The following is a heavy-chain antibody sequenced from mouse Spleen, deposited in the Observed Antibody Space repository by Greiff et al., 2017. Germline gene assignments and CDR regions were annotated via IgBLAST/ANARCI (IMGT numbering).Heavy chain of an antibody. CDR2: IYPGDGDT. J-gene: IGHJ1*01. V-gene: IGHV1-82*01. CDR1: GYAFSSSW. D-gene: IGHD1-2*01. CDR3: ARDGRKGGYFDG. Sequence: QVQLQQQSGPELVKPGASVKISCKASGYAFSSSWMNWVKQRPGQGLEWIGRIYPGDGDTNYNGKFKGKATLTADKSSSTAYMQLSSLTSVDSAVYFCARDGRKGGYFDGWGAGTTVTVSS.